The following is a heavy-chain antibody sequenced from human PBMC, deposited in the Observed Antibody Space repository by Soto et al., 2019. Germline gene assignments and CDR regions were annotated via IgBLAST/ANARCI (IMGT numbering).Heavy chain of an antibody. CDR2: IGGSGGGA. Sequence: EVQLLESGGGLVHPGGSLRLSCAASGFTFSIYAMSWVRQAPGKGLEWVSTIGGSGGGATYADFVRGRFTVSRDNSRNTLYLQMNSLRAEDTAIYYCAKDAPGSGWLSDYRGRGTLVTVSS. J-gene: IGHJ4*02. CDR3: AKDAPGSGWLSDY. CDR1: GFTFSIYA. V-gene: IGHV3-23*01. D-gene: IGHD3-22*01.